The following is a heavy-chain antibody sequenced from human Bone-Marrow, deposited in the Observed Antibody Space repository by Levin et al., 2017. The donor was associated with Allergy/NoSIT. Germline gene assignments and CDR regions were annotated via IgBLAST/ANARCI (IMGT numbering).Heavy chain of an antibody. J-gene: IGHJ5*02. V-gene: IGHV4-61*02. CDR3: ARDETFNSWHTGWFDP. CDR2: MFAGGAA. CDR1: GDSINNTNHY. D-gene: IGHD6-13*01. Sequence: LRLSCTVSGDSINNTNHYWCWIRQPAGTGLEWIGRMFAGGAATYNRSLRRRVTISIDTSKNQFSLKLTSVTAADTAVYYCARDETFNSWHTGWFDPWGQGTLVTVSS.